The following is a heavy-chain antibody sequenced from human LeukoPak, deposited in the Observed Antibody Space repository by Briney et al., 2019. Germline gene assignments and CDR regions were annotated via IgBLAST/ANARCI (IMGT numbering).Heavy chain of an antibody. CDR3: AREGANGLRRHKGLDP. CDR1: GFAFSSYW. V-gene: IGHV3-7*01. CDR2: IKQDGSEK. Sequence: GGSLRLSCAASGFAFSSYWMSWVRQAPGKGLEWVANIKQDGSEKYYVDSVKGRFTISRDNAKNSLYLQMNSLRAEDTAVYYCAREGANGLRRHKGLDPWGQGTLVTVSS. J-gene: IGHJ5*02. D-gene: IGHD2-8*01.